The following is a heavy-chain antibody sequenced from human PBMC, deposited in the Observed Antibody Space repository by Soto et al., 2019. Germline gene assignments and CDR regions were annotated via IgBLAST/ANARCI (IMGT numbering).Heavy chain of an antibody. V-gene: IGHV4-59*01. D-gene: IGHD3-22*01. J-gene: IGHJ4*02. Sequence: SETLSLTCTVSGGSISSYYWSWIRQPPGKGLEWIGYIYYSGSTNYNPSLKSRVTISVDTSKNQFSLKLSSVTAADTAVYYCARVQVTMIVVVSPQSYYFDYWGQGTLVTVSS. CDR2: IYYSGST. CDR3: ARVQVTMIVVVSPQSYYFDY. CDR1: GGSISSYY.